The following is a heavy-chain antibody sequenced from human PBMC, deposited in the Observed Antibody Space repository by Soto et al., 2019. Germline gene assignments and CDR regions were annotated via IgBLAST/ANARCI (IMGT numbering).Heavy chain of an antibody. D-gene: IGHD2-21*02. Sequence: QVQLVQSGAEVKKPGASVKVSCKASGYTFTGYYMHWVRQAPGQGLEWMGWINPNSGGTNYAQKLQGRVTMTRDTSISTAYMELSRLRSDDTAVYYCARGPDIRNRGYYYYYGMDVWGQGTTVTVSS. CDR3: ARGPDIRNRGYYYYYGMDV. J-gene: IGHJ6*02. CDR1: GYTFTGYY. V-gene: IGHV1-2*02. CDR2: INPNSGGT.